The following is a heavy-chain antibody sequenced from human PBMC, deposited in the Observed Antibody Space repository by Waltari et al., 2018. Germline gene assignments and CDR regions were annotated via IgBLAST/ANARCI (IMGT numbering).Heavy chain of an antibody. CDR2: IYYSGST. V-gene: IGHV4-31*02. CDR3: ARDSSGYYSFDN. CDR1: GFTFSSYS. J-gene: IGHJ4*02. D-gene: IGHD3-22*01. Sequence: VQLVESGGGLVQPGGSLRLSCAASGFTFSSYSMNWVRQHPGKGLEWIGYIYYSGSTYYNPSLKSRVTISVDTSKNQFSLKLSSVTAADTAVYYCARDSSGYYSFDNWGQGTLVIVSS.